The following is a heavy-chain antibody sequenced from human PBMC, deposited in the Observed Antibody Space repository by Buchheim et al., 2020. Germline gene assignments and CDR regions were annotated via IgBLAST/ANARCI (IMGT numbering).Heavy chain of an antibody. V-gene: IGHV3-30*18. Sequence: QVQMVESGGGVVQPGRSLRLSCAASGFTFSNYGMHWVRQAPGKGLEWVAVISDDGSDRQYADSVKGRFTISRDNSKNTVYLQMNSLRPEDTALYYCAKVRVPAAIPYGMDVWGQGT. CDR2: ISDDGSDR. CDR1: GFTFSNYG. J-gene: IGHJ6*02. D-gene: IGHD2-2*01. CDR3: AKVRVPAAIPYGMDV.